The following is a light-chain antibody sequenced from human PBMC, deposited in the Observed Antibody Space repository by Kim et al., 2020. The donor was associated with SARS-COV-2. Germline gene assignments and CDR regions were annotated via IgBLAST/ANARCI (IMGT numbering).Light chain of an antibody. V-gene: IGKV1-39*01. J-gene: IGKJ5*01. CDR2: DAS. Sequence: DIQMTQSPSSLSASVGDRVTITCRASQMISNYLSWFQQKRPGTSPKLLIYDASSLHTGVPPRFSGSLSGTNFSLTIRSLQPEDFATYYCQQSFSKPITFGQGTRLEIK. CDR1: QMISNY. CDR3: QQSFSKPIT.